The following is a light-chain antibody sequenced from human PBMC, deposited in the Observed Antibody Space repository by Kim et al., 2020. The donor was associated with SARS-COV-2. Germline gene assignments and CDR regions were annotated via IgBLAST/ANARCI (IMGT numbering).Light chain of an antibody. J-gene: IGLJ1*01. CDR2: GKN. V-gene: IGLV3-19*01. Sequence: AVGQPVRIACQGDSRRRYYASWYQQKPGPAPVLVISGKNNRPSGIPDRFSGSSSGNTASLTITGAQAEDEADYYCNSRDSSGNHYVFGTGTKVTVL. CDR3: NSRDSSGNHYV. CDR1: SRRRYY.